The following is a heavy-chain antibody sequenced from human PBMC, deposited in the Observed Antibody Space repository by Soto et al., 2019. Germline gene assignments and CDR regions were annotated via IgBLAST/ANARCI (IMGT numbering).Heavy chain of an antibody. J-gene: IGHJ5*02. V-gene: IGHV3-30-3*01. CDR2: ISYDGSNK. Sequence: GGSLRLSCAASGFTFSSYAMHWVRQAPGKGLEWVAVISYDGSNKYYADSVKGRFTISRDNSKNTLYLQMNSLRAEDTAVYYCARGENWFDPWGQGTLVTVSS. CDR3: ARGENWFDP. CDR1: GFTFSSYA.